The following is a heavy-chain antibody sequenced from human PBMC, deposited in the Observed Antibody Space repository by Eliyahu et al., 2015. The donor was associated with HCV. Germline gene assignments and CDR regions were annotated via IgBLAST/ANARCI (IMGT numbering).Heavy chain of an antibody. CDR3: ARLSHQFQAFDS. Sequence: QVQLQESGPGLVKPSQTLSLTCTVSGGSISNGMYYWSWVRQHPGKGLQCIGYIYRSGYTYYNPSLESPVTISVDTSKNQFSLKLTSVTAADTAVYYCARLSHQFQAFDSWGQGTLVTVSS. J-gene: IGHJ5*01. V-gene: IGHV4-31*01. CDR2: IYRSGYT. D-gene: IGHD2-2*01. CDR1: GGSISNGMYY.